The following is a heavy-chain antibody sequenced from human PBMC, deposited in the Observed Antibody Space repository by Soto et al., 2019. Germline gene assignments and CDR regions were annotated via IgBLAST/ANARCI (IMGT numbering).Heavy chain of an antibody. CDR1: GFTFSSYA. D-gene: IGHD6-19*01. CDR3: ASRTSGWYFDY. CDR2: ISGSGGST. V-gene: IGHV3-23*01. Sequence: GGSLGLSCTASGFTFSSYAMSWVRQAPGKGLEWVSVISGSGGSTYYADSVKGRFTISRDNSKNTLYLQMNSLRAEDTAVYYCASRTSGWYFDYWGQGTLVTVSS. J-gene: IGHJ4*02.